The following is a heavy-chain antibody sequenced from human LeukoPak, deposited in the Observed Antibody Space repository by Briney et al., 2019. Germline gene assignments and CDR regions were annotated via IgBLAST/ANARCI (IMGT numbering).Heavy chain of an antibody. V-gene: IGHV4-34*01. Sequence: PSETLSLTCAVSGGSISSGGYSWSWIRQPPGKGLEWIGEINHSGSTNYNPSLKSRVTISVDTSKNQFSLKLSSVTAADTAVYYCASSGRWAAGANFDYWGQGTLVTVSS. CDR3: ASSGRWAAGANFDY. CDR1: GGSISSGGYS. D-gene: IGHD6-13*01. CDR2: INHSGST. J-gene: IGHJ4*02.